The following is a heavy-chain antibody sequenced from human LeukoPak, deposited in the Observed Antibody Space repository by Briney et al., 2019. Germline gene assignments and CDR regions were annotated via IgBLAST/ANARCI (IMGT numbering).Heavy chain of an antibody. Sequence: PSETLSLTCTVSGGSISSSSYIWGWLPPPPGMGLEWIVCSYYSGSTYYNPSLKSRVTISVDTSKNQFSLNLSSVTAADTAVYYCARGLYGIWFGEVHMDVWGKGTTVTISS. CDR1: GGSISSSSYI. V-gene: IGHV4-39*07. D-gene: IGHD3-10*01. CDR3: ARGLYGIWFGEVHMDV. J-gene: IGHJ6*03. CDR2: SYYSGST.